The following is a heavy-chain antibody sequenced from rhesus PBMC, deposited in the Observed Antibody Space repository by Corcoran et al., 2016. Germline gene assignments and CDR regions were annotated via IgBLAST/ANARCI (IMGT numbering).Heavy chain of an antibody. CDR1: GGSISSGYD. J-gene: IGHJ3*01. CDR2: IYGSSGST. D-gene: IGHD3-16*01. V-gene: IGHV4-76*01. CDR3: ARGHHYYSGRYSFDF. Sequence: QVQLQESGPGVVKPSETLSLTCAVSGGSISSGYDWSWIRQPPGKGLEWIGDIYGSSGSTNYNPSLNNRVTNSKDASKNQCARKLSSVTAADAVVYYWARGHHYYSGRYSFDFWGQGLRVTVSS.